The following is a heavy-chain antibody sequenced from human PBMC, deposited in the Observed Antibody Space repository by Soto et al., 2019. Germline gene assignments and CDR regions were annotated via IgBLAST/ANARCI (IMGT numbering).Heavy chain of an antibody. CDR1: GFTFSTFP. CDR3: ARDPYSRGWLDY. J-gene: IGHJ4*02. D-gene: IGHD6-19*01. V-gene: IGHV3-30-3*01. Sequence: QVQLVESGGGVVQPGRSLRLSCAASGFTFSTFPMHWVRQAPGTRLEWVAIISYDGSIKYYADSVKGRFTISRDNSTNTLDLQMNSLRAADTAVYYCARDPYSRGWLDYWGQGTLVTVSS. CDR2: ISYDGSIK.